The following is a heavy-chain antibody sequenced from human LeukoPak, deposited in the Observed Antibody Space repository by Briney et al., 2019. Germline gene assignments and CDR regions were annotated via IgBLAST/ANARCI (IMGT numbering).Heavy chain of an antibody. D-gene: IGHD3-9*01. CDR2: IKQDGSEK. Sequence: PGGSLRLSCAASGFTFSSSAMSWVRQAPGKGLEWVANIKQDGSEKYYVDSVKGRFTISRDNAKNSLYLQMNSLRAEDTAVYYCARGGVLTGYFKGRSYYFDYWGQGTLVTVSS. J-gene: IGHJ4*02. CDR1: GFTFSSSA. CDR3: ARGGVLTGYFKGRSYYFDY. V-gene: IGHV3-7*01.